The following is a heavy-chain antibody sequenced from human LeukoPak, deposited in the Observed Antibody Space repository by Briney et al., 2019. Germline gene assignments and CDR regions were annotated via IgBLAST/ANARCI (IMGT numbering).Heavy chain of an antibody. Sequence: SETLSLTCAVYGGSFSGYYWSWIRQPPGKGLEWIGEINHSGSTNYNPSLKSRVTISVDTSKNQFSLKLSSVTAADTAVYYCARVSLDFAAIVTQDNYFDYWGQGTLVTVSS. CDR1: GGSFSGYY. V-gene: IGHV4-34*01. D-gene: IGHD5-18*01. CDR2: INHSGST. CDR3: ARVSLDFAAIVTQDNYFDY. J-gene: IGHJ4*02.